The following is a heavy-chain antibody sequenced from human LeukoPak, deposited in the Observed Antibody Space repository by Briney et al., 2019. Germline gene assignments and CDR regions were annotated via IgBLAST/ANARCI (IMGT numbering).Heavy chain of an antibody. J-gene: IGHJ4*02. CDR1: GGSISSYY. V-gene: IGHV4-59*01. D-gene: IGHD6-13*01. Sequence: PSETLSLTCTVSGGSISSYYWSWIRQPPGKGLEWIGYIYYTGSTNYNPSLKSRVTISVDTSKNQFSLKLSSVTAADTAVYYCAGNVGAAGPDYFDYWGQGTLVTVSS. CDR2: IYYTGST. CDR3: AGNVGAAGPDYFDY.